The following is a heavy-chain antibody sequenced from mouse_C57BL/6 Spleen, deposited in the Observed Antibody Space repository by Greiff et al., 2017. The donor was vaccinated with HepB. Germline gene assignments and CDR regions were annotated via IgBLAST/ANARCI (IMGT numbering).Heavy chain of an antibody. Sequence: EVQLVESGGGLVKPGGSLKLSCAASGFTFSDYGMHWVRQAPEKGLEWVAYISSGSSTIYYADTVKGRFTISRDNAKNTLFLQMTSLRSEDTAIYYCARDDYDDYYAMDYWGQGTTVTVSS. J-gene: IGHJ4*01. CDR2: ISSGSSTI. V-gene: IGHV5-17*01. D-gene: IGHD2-4*01. CDR1: GFTFSDYG. CDR3: ARDDYDDYYAMDY.